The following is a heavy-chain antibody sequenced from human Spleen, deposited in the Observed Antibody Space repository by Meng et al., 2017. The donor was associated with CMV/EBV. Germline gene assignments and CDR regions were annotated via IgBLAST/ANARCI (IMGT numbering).Heavy chain of an antibody. Sequence: GESLKISCAASGFTFSTYTMHWVRQVPGKGLEWVAVISYDGSNKYYADSVKGRFTISRDNAKSTLYLQMNSLRAEDTAVYYCVRDNRGFGDSRMDVWGQGSTVTVSS. D-gene: IGHD3-10*01. V-gene: IGHV3-30-3*01. CDR1: GFTFSTYT. J-gene: IGHJ6*02. CDR2: ISYDGSNK. CDR3: VRDNRGFGDSRMDV.